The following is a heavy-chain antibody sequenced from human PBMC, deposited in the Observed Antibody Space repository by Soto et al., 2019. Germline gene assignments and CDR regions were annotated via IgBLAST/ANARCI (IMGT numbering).Heavy chain of an antibody. Sequence: QLRLQESGSGLVKPSQTLSLTCAVSGGSISSGGYSWSWIRQPPGKGLEWIGYIYHSGSTYYNPSLKSRVTISVDRSKNQFSLKLSSVTAADTAVYYCARGGSSDWGQGTLVTVSS. CDR1: GGSISSGGYS. CDR2: IYHSGST. CDR3: ARGGSSD. J-gene: IGHJ4*02. V-gene: IGHV4-30-2*01.